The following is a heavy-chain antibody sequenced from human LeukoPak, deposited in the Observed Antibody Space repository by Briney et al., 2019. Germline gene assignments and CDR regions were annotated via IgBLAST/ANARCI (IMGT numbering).Heavy chain of an antibody. J-gene: IGHJ4*02. D-gene: IGHD5-18*01. CDR1: GGSISSYY. CDR3: ARDNGYGRGDY. V-gene: IGHV4-59*12. CDR2: IYYSGST. Sequence: SETLSLTCTVSGGSISSYYWSWIRQPPGKGLEWIGYIYYSGSTNYNPSLKSRVTISVDTSNNQFSLKLSSVSAADTAVYYCARDNGYGRGDYWGQGTLVTVSS.